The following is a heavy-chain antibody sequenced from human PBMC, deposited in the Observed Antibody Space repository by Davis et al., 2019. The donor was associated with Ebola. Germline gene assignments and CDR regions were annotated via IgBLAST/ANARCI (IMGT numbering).Heavy chain of an antibody. CDR3: AREQLTIFGVVIDGMDV. CDR1: GFTFSSYG. D-gene: IGHD3-3*01. V-gene: IGHV3-33*01. J-gene: IGHJ6*02. CDR2: IWYDGSNK. Sequence: GESLKISCAASGFTFSSYGMHWVRQAPGKGLEWVAVIWYDGSNKYYADSVKGRFTISRDNSKNTLYLQMNSLRAEDTAVYYCAREQLTIFGVVIDGMDVWGQGTTVTVSS.